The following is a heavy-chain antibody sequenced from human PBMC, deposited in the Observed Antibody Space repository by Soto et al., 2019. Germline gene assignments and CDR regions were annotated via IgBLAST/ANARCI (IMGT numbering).Heavy chain of an antibody. Sequence: QVQLVKSGGGVIQPGKSLRLSCAASGITFTTYGMHWVRQTPGKGLEWVAVVSYDGSHKYYADSVKGRFTISRDDSKNTLYLQMNSLRVEDTAVYYCAKEMYPRTVLDSSSPWGDYWVQGTLVTVSS. V-gene: IGHV3-30*18. D-gene: IGHD6-6*01. CDR2: VSYDGSHK. J-gene: IGHJ4*02. CDR3: AKEMYPRTVLDSSSPWGDY. CDR1: GITFTTYG.